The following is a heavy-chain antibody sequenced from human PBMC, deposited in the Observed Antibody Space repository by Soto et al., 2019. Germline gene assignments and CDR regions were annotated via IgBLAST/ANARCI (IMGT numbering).Heavy chain of an antibody. CDR3: ARDYHPRKDFWSGYSHNWFDP. V-gene: IGHV3-33*01. Sequence: GGSLRLSCAASGFTFSSYGMHWVRQAPGKGLEWVAVIWYDGSNKYYADSVKGRFTISRDNSKNTLYLQMNSLRAEDTAVYYCARDYHPRKDFWSGYSHNWFDPWGQGTLVTVSS. CDR2: IWYDGSNK. CDR1: GFTFSSYG. D-gene: IGHD3-3*01. J-gene: IGHJ5*02.